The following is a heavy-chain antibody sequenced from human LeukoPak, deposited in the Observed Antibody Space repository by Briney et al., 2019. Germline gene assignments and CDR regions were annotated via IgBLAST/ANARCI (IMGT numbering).Heavy chain of an antibody. Sequence: PSETLSLTCTVSGGSISSSSYYWGWIRQPPGKGLEWIGYIYYGGSTNYNPSLKSRVTISVDTSKNQFSLKLSSVTAADTAVYYCARGRRITIFGVVISEGYNWFDPWGQGTLVTVSS. D-gene: IGHD3-3*01. CDR3: ARGRRITIFGVVISEGYNWFDP. CDR1: GGSISSSSYY. J-gene: IGHJ5*02. CDR2: IYYGGST. V-gene: IGHV4-61*05.